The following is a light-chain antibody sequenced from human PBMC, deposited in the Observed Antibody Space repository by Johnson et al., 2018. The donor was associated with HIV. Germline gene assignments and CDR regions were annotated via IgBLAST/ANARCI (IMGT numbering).Light chain of an antibody. J-gene: IGLJ1*01. V-gene: IGLV1-51*02. Sequence: QSVLTQPPSVSAAPGQKVTISCSGSSSNIGNNYVSWYQQLPGTAPKLLIYENNKRPSGIPDRFSGSKSGTSAILGITGLQTGDEADYYCGTWDNSLSTGGVFGTVTKVTVL. CDR3: GTWDNSLSTGGV. CDR1: SSNIGNNY. CDR2: ENN.